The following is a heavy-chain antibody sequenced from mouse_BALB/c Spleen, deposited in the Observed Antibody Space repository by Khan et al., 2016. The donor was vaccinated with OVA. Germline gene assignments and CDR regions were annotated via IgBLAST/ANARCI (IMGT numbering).Heavy chain of an antibody. CDR3: ARDGSRYNYAMNY. CDR2: ISYSGST. Sequence: VKLLASGPGLVKPSQSLSLTCTVTGYSITSDYAWNWIRQFPGNNLEWMGYISYSGSTNYNPALKSRISTTRDTSKNQFFLQLNSVTTGDTATYYCARDGSRYNYAMNYWGQGTSVTVSS. CDR1: GYSITSDYA. J-gene: IGHJ4*01. V-gene: IGHV3-2*02. D-gene: IGHD2-3*01.